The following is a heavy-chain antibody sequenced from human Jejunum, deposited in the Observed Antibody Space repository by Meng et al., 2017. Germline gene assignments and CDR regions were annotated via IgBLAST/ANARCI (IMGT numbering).Heavy chain of an antibody. Sequence: ASVKVSCKASGYTFTDYYIHWVRQAPGQGLEWMGRIRPPSGDTNYAQEFQGRVTMTWDTSINTAYMQLSSLRSGATAVYYCARAPQGNWGSDFDYWGQGTLVTVSS. J-gene: IGHJ4*02. CDR3: ARAPQGNWGSDFDY. CDR1: GYTFTDYY. CDR2: IRPPSGDT. D-gene: IGHD7-27*01. V-gene: IGHV1-2*06.